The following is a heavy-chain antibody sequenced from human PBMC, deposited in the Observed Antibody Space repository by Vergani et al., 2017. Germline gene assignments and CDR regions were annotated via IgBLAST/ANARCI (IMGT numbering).Heavy chain of an antibody. CDR1: GYNFNTYW. J-gene: IGHJ5*02. V-gene: IGHV5-51*01. Sequence: EVQLVQSGAEVKKPGESLKISCRGSGYNFNTYWIGWVRQMPGKGLEWMGFIYPDDSEIRYNPSFQGQVTISADKSISTAYLQWSSLKASDTAMYYCARQGGYCSGGSCYWFDPWGQGTLVTVSS. CDR2: IYPDDSEI. CDR3: ARQGGYCSGGSCYWFDP. D-gene: IGHD2-15*01.